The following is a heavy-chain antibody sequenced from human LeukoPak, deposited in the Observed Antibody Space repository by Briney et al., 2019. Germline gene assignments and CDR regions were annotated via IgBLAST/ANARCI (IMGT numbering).Heavy chain of an antibody. J-gene: IGHJ4*02. CDR2: IYYSGST. Sequence: SETLSLTCTVSGGSISSYYWSWIRQPPGKGLEWIGYIYYSGSTNYNPSLKSRVTISVDTSKNQFSLKLSSVTAADTAVYYCARVILVGGYGNKIQPRFDYWGQGTLVTVSS. CDR3: ARVILVGGYGNKIQPRFDY. D-gene: IGHD5-12*01. CDR1: GGSISSYY. V-gene: IGHV4-59*01.